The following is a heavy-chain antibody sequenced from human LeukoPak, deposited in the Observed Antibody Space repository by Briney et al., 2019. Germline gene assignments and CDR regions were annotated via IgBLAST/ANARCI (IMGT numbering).Heavy chain of an antibody. CDR1: GGSISGGSYY. D-gene: IGHD2-2*01. V-gene: IGHV4-61*02. CDR3: ARDREDIVVVPAAMGNYYYYGMDV. CDR2: IYTSGST. J-gene: IGHJ6*02. Sequence: SQTLSLTCTVSGGSISGGSYYWSWIRQPAGKGLEWIGRIYTSGSTNYNPSLKSRVTISVDTSKNQFSLKLSSVTAADTAVYYCARDREDIVVVPAAMGNYYYYGMDVWGQGTTVTVSS.